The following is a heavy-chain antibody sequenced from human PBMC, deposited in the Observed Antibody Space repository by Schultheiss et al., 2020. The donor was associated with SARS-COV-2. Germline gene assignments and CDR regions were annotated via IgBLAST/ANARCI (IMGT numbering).Heavy chain of an antibody. CDR1: GYTFTVYH. CDR3: ARGLPYSSSWYYGY. D-gene: IGHD6-13*01. J-gene: IGHJ4*02. Sequence: ASVKVSCKASGYTFTVYHIHWVRQAPGQGLEWMGRINPTSGGTNYAQKFQGRVTMTRDTSISTAYMELSRLRSEDTAVYYCARGLPYSSSWYYGYWGQGTLVTVSS. CDR2: INPTSGGT. V-gene: IGHV1-2*06.